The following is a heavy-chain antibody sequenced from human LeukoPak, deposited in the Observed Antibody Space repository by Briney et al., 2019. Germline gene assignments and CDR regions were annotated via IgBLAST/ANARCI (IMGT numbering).Heavy chain of an antibody. Sequence: SGTLSLTCTVSGGSISSSNWWSWVHQPPGKGLEWIGEVYHSGATNYNPSLRSRVIISADRSSNQFSLRLNSVTAADTAVFYCARGEGYGSGTVHFDYWGRGTLVTVSS. CDR1: GGSISSSNW. CDR2: VYHSGAT. CDR3: ARGEGYGSGTVHFDY. J-gene: IGHJ4*02. D-gene: IGHD3-10*01. V-gene: IGHV4-4*02.